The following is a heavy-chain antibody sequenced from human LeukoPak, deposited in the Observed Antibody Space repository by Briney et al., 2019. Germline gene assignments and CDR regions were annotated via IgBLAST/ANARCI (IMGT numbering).Heavy chain of an antibody. V-gene: IGHV3-30*04. D-gene: IGHD6-13*01. CDR3: ARGLHDRSWYGAH. CDR2: LPPDGSYQ. CDR1: GFTFSDYT. J-gene: IGHJ4*02. Sequence: GRSLRLSCAASGFTFSDYTMQWVRQAPGKGLEWVAPLPPDGSYQYYADSLKGRFTISRDNFKNALYLQMDSLRLEDTAVYYCARGLHDRSWYGAHWGQGTLLSVSS.